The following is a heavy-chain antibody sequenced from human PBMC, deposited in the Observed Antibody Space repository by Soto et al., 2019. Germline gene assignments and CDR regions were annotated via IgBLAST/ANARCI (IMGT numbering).Heavy chain of an antibody. V-gene: IGHV4-34*01. J-gene: IGHJ4*02. CDR1: SGSFSGYY. Sequence: QVQLQQWGAGLLKPSETLSLTCAVYSGSFSGYYWSWIRQPPAKGLEWIGEINRSGSTNYNPSLKSRVTISVDTFKNQLSLKVTSVTAADTAVYYCARGGDYEGWGQGTLVIVSS. D-gene: IGHD4-17*01. CDR2: INRSGST. CDR3: ARGGDYEG.